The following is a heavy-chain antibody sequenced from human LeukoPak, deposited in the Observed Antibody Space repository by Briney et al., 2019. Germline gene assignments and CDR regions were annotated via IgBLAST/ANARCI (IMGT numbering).Heavy chain of an antibody. CDR3: ARPGAPFGGVVAIDY. J-gene: IGHJ4*02. Sequence: GGSLRLSCAASGFTFSNYAMHWVRQAPGKGLEWVSVISYEGTNKYYADSLEGRFTISRDNSKNTLYLQMSSLRAEDTAVHYCARPGAPFGGVVAIDYWGQGTLVTVSS. CDR1: GFTFSNYA. CDR2: ISYEGTNK. V-gene: IGHV3-30-3*01. D-gene: IGHD3-16*02.